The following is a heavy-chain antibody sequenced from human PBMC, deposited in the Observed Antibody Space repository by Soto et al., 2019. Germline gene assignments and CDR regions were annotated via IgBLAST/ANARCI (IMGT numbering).Heavy chain of an antibody. J-gene: IGHJ6*01. V-gene: IGHV7-4-1*01. D-gene: IGHD2-2*02. CDR3: ARDGEYQLLYTYYYYGMDV. Sequence: ASVKVSCKASGYTFTSYAMNWVRQAPGQGLEWMGWINTNTGNPTYAQGFTGRFVFSLDTSVSTAYLQICSLKAEDTAVYYCARDGEYQLLYTYYYYGMDVWGQGTTVTVSS. CDR2: INTNTGNP. CDR1: GYTFTSYA.